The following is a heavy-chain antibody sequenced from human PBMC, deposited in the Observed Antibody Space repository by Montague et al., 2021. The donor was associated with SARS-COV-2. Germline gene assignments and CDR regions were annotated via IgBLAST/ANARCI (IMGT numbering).Heavy chain of an antibody. V-gene: IGHV2-70*01. Sequence: VKPTQTLPLTCTFSGFSLSTSGMCVSWIRQPPGKALEWLALIDWDDDKYYSTSLKARLTISKDTSKNQVVLTMTNMDPVDTATYYCARIRDYDILTGSYSGFDYWGQGTLVTVSS. CDR3: ARIRDYDILTGSYSGFDY. D-gene: IGHD3-9*01. CDR1: GFSLSTSGMC. J-gene: IGHJ4*02. CDR2: IDWDDDK.